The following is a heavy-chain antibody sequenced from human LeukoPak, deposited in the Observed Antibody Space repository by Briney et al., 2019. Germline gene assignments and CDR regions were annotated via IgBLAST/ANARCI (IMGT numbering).Heavy chain of an antibody. Sequence: GASVKVSCKASGYTFTGYYMHWVRRAPGQGLEWMGIINPSRGDTIYAQKFQGRVTMTRDTSTSTVYMELSSLRSEDTAVYYCARPYYGDDLDVWGQGTTVTVSS. CDR1: GYTFTGYY. V-gene: IGHV1-46*01. CDR2: INPSRGDT. D-gene: IGHD4-17*01. CDR3: ARPYYGDDLDV. J-gene: IGHJ6*02.